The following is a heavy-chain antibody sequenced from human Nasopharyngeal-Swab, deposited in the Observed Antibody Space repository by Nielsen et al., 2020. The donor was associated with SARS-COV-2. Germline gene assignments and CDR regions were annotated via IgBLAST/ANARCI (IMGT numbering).Heavy chain of an antibody. CDR3: AKEERGSGYYYYMDV. CDR2: IIPIFGTA. V-gene: IGHV1-69*06. J-gene: IGHJ6*03. Sequence: WVRQAPGQGLEWMGGIIPIFGTANYAQKFQGRVTITADKSSSTAYMELSSLGSEDTAVYYCAKEERGSGYYYYMDVWGKGTTVTVSS. D-gene: IGHD3-10*01.